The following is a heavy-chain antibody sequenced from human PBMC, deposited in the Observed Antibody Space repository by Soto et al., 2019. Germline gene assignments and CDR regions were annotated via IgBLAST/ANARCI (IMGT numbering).Heavy chain of an antibody. CDR1: GFTFSTYS. V-gene: IGHV3-21*01. Sequence: EVLLVESGGGLVKPGGSLRLSCAASGFTFSTYSMNWVRQAPGKGLEWVSSINTASYIYYADSVKGRFTISRDDAKNSLYLQMNSPRDEDTAVYYCAREGGYCNGGGCRYFDYWGQGTLVTVSS. J-gene: IGHJ4*02. CDR2: INTASYI. D-gene: IGHD2-15*01. CDR3: AREGGYCNGGGCRYFDY.